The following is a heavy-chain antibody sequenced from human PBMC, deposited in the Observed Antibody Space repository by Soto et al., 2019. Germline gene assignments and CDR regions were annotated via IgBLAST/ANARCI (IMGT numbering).Heavy chain of an antibody. Sequence: QVQLQESGPGLVKPSGTLSLTCAVSSGSISSSNWWSWVRQPPGKGLEWIGEIYQSGSTNYNPSLKSRVTISVDKSKNQFSLKLSSVTAADTAVYYCARVTKYYDILTGYGSYGNWFDPWGQGTLVTVSS. V-gene: IGHV4-4*02. J-gene: IGHJ5*02. CDR3: ARVTKYYDILTGYGSYGNWFDP. CDR2: IYQSGST. D-gene: IGHD3-9*01. CDR1: SGSISSSNW.